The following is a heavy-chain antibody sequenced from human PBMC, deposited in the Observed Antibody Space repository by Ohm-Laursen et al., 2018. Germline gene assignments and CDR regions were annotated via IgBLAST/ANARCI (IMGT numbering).Heavy chain of an antibody. J-gene: IGHJ4*02. CDR2: ISTSGNKR. D-gene: IGHD3-9*01. CDR3: AILTGYYFDC. V-gene: IGHV3-48*03. CDR1: GFTFSSYE. Sequence: SLRLSCAASGFTFSSYEMTWVRQAPGKGLEWVSYISTSGNKRNYADSVQGRFTISRDDAKNSLSLQMNSLRAEDTAVYYCAILTGYYFDCWGQGTLVTVSS.